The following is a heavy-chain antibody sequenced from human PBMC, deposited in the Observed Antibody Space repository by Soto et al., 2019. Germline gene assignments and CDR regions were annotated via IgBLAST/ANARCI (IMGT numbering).Heavy chain of an antibody. CDR1: FYTLTHYG. J-gene: IGHJ4*02. V-gene: IGHV1-18*01. CDR3: ARVYSSSSEDFDY. Sequence: AAVKVSCKASFYTLTHYGISRVRPAPGQGLEWMGWISAYNGNTNYAQKLQGRVTMTTDTSTSTAYMELRSLRSDDTAVYYCARVYSSSSEDFDYWGQGTLVTVSS. D-gene: IGHD6-6*01. CDR2: ISAYNGNT.